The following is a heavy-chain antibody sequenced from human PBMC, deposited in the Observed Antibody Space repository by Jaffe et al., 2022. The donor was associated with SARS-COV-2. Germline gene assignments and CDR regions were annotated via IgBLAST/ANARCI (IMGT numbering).Heavy chain of an antibody. CDR1: GGTFSSYA. Sequence: QVQLVQSGAEVKKPGSSVKVSCKASGGTFSSYAISWVRQAPGQGLEWMGGIIPIFGTANYAQKFQGRVTITADESTSTAYMELSSLRSEDTAVYYCARAVDSSGYYPAPLYYYYMDVWGKGTTVTVSS. CDR3: ARAVDSSGYYPAPLYYYYMDV. V-gene: IGHV1-69*01. D-gene: IGHD3-22*01. J-gene: IGHJ6*03. CDR2: IIPIFGTA.